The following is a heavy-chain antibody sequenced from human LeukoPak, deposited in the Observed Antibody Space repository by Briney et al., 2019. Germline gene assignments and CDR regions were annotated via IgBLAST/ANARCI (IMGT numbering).Heavy chain of an antibody. J-gene: IGHJ3*02. V-gene: IGHV3-7*03. CDR3: AKGGPTVPKEAANASDI. Sequence: SGGSLRLSCAASGFTFSSYWMSWVRQAPGKGLEWVANIKQDGSEKYYVDSVKGRFTISRDNSKNTLYLQMNSLRAEDTAVYYCAKGGPTVPKEAANASDIWGQGAVVTVSS. CDR2: IKQDGSEK. CDR1: GFTFSSYW. D-gene: IGHD2-2*01.